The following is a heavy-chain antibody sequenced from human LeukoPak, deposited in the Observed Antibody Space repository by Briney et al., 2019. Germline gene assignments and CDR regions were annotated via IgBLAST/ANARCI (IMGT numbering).Heavy chain of an antibody. Sequence: PSGTLSLTCAVSGGSISSSNWGSWVRQPPGKGLEWIGEIYGSGSTNYNPSLKSRVTISVDKSKNQFSLKLTSVTAADTAVYYCARDTGHVVVISAFDIWGQGTMVTVSS. D-gene: IGHD3-22*01. CDR3: ARDTGHVVVISAFDI. J-gene: IGHJ3*02. CDR1: GGSISSSNW. CDR2: IYGSGST. V-gene: IGHV4-4*02.